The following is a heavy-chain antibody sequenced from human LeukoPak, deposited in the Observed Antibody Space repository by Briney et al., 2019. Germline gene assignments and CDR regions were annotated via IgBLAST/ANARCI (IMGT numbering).Heavy chain of an antibody. CDR1: GFTFSSYE. CDR2: ISSSGSTI. J-gene: IGHJ5*02. Sequence: GGSLRLSCAASGFTFSSYEMNWVRQAPGKGLEWVSYISSSGSTIYYADSVKGRFTISRDNAKNSLYLQMNSLRAEDTAVYYCARDNFXHPPDDFWSGYHREYNRFDPWGQGTLVTVSS. V-gene: IGHV3-48*03. D-gene: IGHD3-3*01. CDR3: ARDNFXHPPDDFWSGYHREYNRFDP.